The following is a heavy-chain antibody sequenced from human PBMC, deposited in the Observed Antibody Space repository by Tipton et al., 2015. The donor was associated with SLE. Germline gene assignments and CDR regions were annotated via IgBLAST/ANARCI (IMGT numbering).Heavy chain of an antibody. CDR3: ARDLPDYDFWSGYYKDYYYYGMDV. J-gene: IGHJ6*02. Sequence: SLRLSCAASGFTFSSYTMNWVRQAPGKGLEWVSSISSSSIYIYYADSVKGRFTISRDNAKNSLYLQMNSLRVEDTAVYYCARDLPDYDFWSGYYKDYYYYGMDVWDQGTTVTVSS. V-gene: IGHV3-21*01. D-gene: IGHD3-3*01. CDR1: GFTFSSYT. CDR2: ISSSSIYI.